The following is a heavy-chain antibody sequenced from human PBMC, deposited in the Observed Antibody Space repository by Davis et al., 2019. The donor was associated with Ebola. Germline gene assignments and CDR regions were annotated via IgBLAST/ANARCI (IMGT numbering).Heavy chain of an antibody. Sequence: GESLKISCKGSGYSFTSYWITWVRQMPAKGLEWMGRIDPRASYTNYSPSFQGHVTISADKSINTAYLHWSSLKASDTAMYYCARIAAAGTYYFYGMDVWGQGTTVTVSS. J-gene: IGHJ6*02. CDR1: GYSFTSYW. V-gene: IGHV5-10-1*01. CDR3: ARIAAAGTYYFYGMDV. D-gene: IGHD6-13*01. CDR2: IDPRASYT.